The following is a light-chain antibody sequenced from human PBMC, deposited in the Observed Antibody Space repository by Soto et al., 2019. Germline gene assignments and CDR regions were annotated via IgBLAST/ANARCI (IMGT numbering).Light chain of an antibody. CDR2: EVT. Sequence: QSALTQPPSVSGSPGQSVAISCTGTSSDVGSYNRVSWYQQPPGTAPKLMIYEVTNRPSGVPDRFSGSKSGDTASLTISGLQAEDEADYYCSSYTSSGTYVFGTGTQLTVL. CDR3: SSYTSSGTYV. V-gene: IGLV2-18*02. J-gene: IGLJ1*01. CDR1: SSDVGSYNR.